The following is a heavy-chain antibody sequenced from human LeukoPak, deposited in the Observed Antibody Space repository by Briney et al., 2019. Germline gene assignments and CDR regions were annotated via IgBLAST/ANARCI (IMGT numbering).Heavy chain of an antibody. CDR3: AKDRASIAARRDAFDI. Sequence: PGGSLRLSCAASGFTFSSYAMSWVRQAPGKGLEWVSAISGSGGSTYYADSVKGRFTISRDNSKNTLYLQMNSLRAEDTAVYYCAKDRASIAARRDAFDIWGQGTMVTVSS. J-gene: IGHJ3*02. D-gene: IGHD6-6*01. V-gene: IGHV3-23*01. CDR2: ISGSGGST. CDR1: GFTFSSYA.